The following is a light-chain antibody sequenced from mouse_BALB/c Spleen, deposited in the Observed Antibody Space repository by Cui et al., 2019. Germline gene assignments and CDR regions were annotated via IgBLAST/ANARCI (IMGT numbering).Light chain of an antibody. CDR1: LNVNY. Sequence: ENVLTKNLAIMHESLGEKVTMSCSANLNVNYIYWYQQKSDASPKPWIYYTSYHTPGVPARFSCSGSGNSFSLTISSMEGEDAATYYCQWFTSSRYTFGGGTNLEIK. J-gene: IGKJ2*01. V-gene: IGKV4-50*01. CDR2: YTS. CDR3: QWFTSSRYT.